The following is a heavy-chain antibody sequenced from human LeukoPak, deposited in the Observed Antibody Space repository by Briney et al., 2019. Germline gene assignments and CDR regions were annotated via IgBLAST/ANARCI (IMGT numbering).Heavy chain of an antibody. CDR2: IYYSGST. J-gene: IGHJ6*02. Sequence: SQTLSLTCTVSGGSISSGGYYWSWIRQHPGKGLEWIGYIYYSGSTYYNPSLKSRVTISVDTSKNQFSLKLSSVTAADTAVYYCARDRKLKWSCGGGDCYPYYYYGMDVWGQGTTVTVSS. CDR3: ARDRKLKWSCGGGDCYPYYYYGMDV. D-gene: IGHD2-21*02. CDR1: GGSISSGGYY. V-gene: IGHV4-31*03.